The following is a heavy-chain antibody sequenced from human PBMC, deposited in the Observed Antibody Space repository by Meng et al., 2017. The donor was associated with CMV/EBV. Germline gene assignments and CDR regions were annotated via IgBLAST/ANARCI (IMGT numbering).Heavy chain of an antibody. V-gene: IGHV4-34*01. D-gene: IGHD2-8*01. CDR3: AREPYIVLMVYAGFDY. CDR2: INHSGST. J-gene: IGHJ4*02. Sequence: YGGSFSAYYWRWIRQPPGKRLEWIGEINHSGSTNYNPSLKSRVIISADTSKNQFSLKLSSVTAADTAVYYCAREPYIVLMVYAGFDYWGQGTLVTVSS. CDR1: GGSFSAYY.